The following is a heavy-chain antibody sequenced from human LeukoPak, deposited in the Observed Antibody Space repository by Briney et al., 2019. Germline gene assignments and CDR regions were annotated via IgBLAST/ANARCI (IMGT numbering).Heavy chain of an antibody. D-gene: IGHD3-9*01. CDR2: INHSGST. CDR1: GGSFSGYY. CDR3: ARDGAHYDILTGSVLYYYYYGMDV. V-gene: IGHV4-34*01. J-gene: IGHJ6*02. Sequence: SETLSLTCAVYGGSFSGYYWSWIRQPPGKGLEWIGEINHSGSTNYNPSLKSRVTISVDTSKNQFSLKLSSVTAADTAVYYCARDGAHYDILTGSVLYYYYYGMDVWGQGTTVTVSS.